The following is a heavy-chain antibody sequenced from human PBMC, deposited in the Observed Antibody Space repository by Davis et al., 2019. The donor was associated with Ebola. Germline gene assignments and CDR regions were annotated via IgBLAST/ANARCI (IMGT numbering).Heavy chain of an antibody. CDR3: ARGQWWEPFDY. Sequence: ASVKVSCKASGYTFTSYYMHWVRQAPGQGLEWMGIINPSGGSTSYAQKFQGRVTMTRNTSISTAYMELSSLRSEDTAVYYCARGQWWEPFDYWGQGTLVTVSS. J-gene: IGHJ4*02. D-gene: IGHD2-15*01. V-gene: IGHV1-46*01. CDR1: GYTFTSYY. CDR2: INPSGGST.